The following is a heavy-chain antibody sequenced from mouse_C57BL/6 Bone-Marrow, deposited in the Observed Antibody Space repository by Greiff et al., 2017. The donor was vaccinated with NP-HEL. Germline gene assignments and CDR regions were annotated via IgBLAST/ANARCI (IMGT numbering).Heavy chain of an antibody. J-gene: IGHJ2*01. CDR2: FYPGSGSI. D-gene: IGHD2-5*01. CDR3: ARHEAPSYYSKRDYFDY. Sequence: QVQLKESGAELVKPGASVKLSCKASGYTFTEYTIHWVKQRSGQGLEWIGWFYPGSGSIKYNEKFKDKATLTADNSSSTVYMELSRLTSEDSAVYFCARHEAPSYYSKRDYFDYWGQGTTLTVSS. V-gene: IGHV1-62-2*01. CDR1: GYTFTEYT.